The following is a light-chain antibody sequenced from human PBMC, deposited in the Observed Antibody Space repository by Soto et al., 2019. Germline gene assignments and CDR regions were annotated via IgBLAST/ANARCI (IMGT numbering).Light chain of an antibody. Sequence: QSVLTQPPSVSGAPGQRVTISCTGYNSNLGAGYDVHWYQQLPGAAPKLVIFGNRNRPSGVPERFSGSKSGTSASLAITGLKAEDEAYYYSQAYDDSLTALVFGGGTKLTVL. CDR2: GNR. CDR1: NSNLGAGYD. J-gene: IGLJ3*02. CDR3: QAYDDSLTALV. V-gene: IGLV1-40*01.